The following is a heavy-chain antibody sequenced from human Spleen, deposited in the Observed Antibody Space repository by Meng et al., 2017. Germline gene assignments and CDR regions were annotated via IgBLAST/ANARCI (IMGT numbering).Heavy chain of an antibody. Sequence: GGSLRLSCAVSGVSFSDSDIHWVRQASGKGLEWVGRIGTKPKSYAAAYAASVRGRFTISRDNSKNTVFLQINSLRAEDTAVYYCARSPIDKYDLSALPLDYWGQGTLVTVSS. CDR1: GVSFSDSD. CDR2: IGTKPKSYAA. V-gene: IGHV3-73*01. CDR3: ARSPIDKYDLSALPLDY. D-gene: IGHD3-22*01. J-gene: IGHJ4*02.